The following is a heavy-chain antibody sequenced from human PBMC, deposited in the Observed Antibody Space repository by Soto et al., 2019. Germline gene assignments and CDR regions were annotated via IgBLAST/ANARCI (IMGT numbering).Heavy chain of an antibody. CDR1: GYIFNHYG. CDR3: ARGGQDCTSTDCSYICGGLDV. V-gene: IGHV1-18*01. CDR2: ISAYNGNT. Sequence: QVQLVKSGAEVKKPGASVRVSCKASGYIFNHYGIGWVRQATGQGLEWMRRISAYNGNTHYAGSLQGRVTMITDAATSTADMELRSLRSDDTAVYYYARGGQDCTSTDCSYICGGLDVWGQGTTVTVSS. D-gene: IGHD2-2*01. J-gene: IGHJ6*02.